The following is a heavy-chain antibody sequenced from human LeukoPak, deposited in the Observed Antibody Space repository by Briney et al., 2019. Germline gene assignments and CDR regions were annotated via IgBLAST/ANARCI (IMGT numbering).Heavy chain of an antibody. CDR2: IYYSGST. Sequence: PSETLSLTCTVSSDSICSSYWSWIRQPPGKGLEWIGYIYYSGSTNYNPSLKSRVAISVDTSKNQFSLKLNYVTAADTAVYYCARGYCSSTICFQYFHHWGQGTLVTVSS. V-gene: IGHV4-59*01. CDR3: ARGYCSSTICFQYFHH. D-gene: IGHD2-2*01. J-gene: IGHJ1*01. CDR1: SDSICSSY.